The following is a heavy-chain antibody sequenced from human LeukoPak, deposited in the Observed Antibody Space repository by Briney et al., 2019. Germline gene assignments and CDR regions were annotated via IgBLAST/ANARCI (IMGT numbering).Heavy chain of an antibody. J-gene: IGHJ4*02. CDR1: GYTLTELS. V-gene: IGHV1-24*01. D-gene: IGHD4-23*01. Sequence: ASVKVSCKVSGYTLTELSMHWVRQAPGKGLEWMGGFDPEDGETIYAQKFQDRVTMTEDTSTDTAYMELSSLRSEDTAVYYCATGETVAPRGYFDYWGQGTLVTVSS. CDR2: FDPEDGET. CDR3: ATGETVAPRGYFDY.